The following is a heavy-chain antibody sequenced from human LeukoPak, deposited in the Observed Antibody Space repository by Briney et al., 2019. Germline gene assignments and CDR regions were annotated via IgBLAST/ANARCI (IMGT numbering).Heavy chain of an antibody. CDR3: AKGKGPTANWYFDV. V-gene: IGHV3-23*01. J-gene: IGHJ2*01. Sequence: GGSLRLSCAASGFSFSSYAMSWVRQAPGKGLEWVSVIGGGPGNTYYTDSVKGRFTISRDNSKNTLYLHLNSLRAEDTAVYYCAKGKGPTANWYFDVWGRDTLVTVSS. D-gene: IGHD2-21*02. CDR2: IGGGPGNT. CDR1: GFSFSSYA.